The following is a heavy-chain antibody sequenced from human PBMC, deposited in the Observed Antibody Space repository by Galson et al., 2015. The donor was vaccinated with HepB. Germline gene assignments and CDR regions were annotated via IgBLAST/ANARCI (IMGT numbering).Heavy chain of an antibody. CDR3: ARDSGSYQIDLDY. CDR2: IIPILGIA. J-gene: IGHJ4*02. V-gene: IGHV1-69*04. Sequence: SVKVSCKASGGTFSSYTISWVRQAPGQGLEWMGRIIPILGIANYAQKFQGRVTITADKSTSTAYMELSSLRSEDTAVYYCARDSGSYQIDLDYWGQGTLVTVSS. D-gene: IGHD1-26*01. CDR1: GGTFSSYT.